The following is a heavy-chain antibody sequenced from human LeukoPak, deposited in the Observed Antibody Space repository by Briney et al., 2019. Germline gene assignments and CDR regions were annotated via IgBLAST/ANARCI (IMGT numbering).Heavy chain of an antibody. CDR3: ARSRSGYYEDY. J-gene: IGHJ4*02. D-gene: IGHD3-22*01. CDR1: GFTFSHYW. V-gene: IGHV3-7*01. Sequence: GGSLRLSCAPSGFTFSHYWMSWVRQAPGKGLEWVANIKEDGSEKYYVDSVKGRFTISRDNAKNSLSLQVNSLRAEDTAVYYSARSRSGYYEDYWGQGTLVTVSS. CDR2: IKEDGSEK.